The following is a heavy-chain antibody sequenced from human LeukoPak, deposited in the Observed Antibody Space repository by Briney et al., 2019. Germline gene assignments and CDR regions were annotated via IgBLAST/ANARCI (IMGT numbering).Heavy chain of an antibody. D-gene: IGHD6-19*01. CDR2: IGTSGDT. V-gene: IGHV3-13*04. Sequence: GGSLRLSCAASGFTFSSYDMHWVRQATGKGLEWVPVIGTSGDTYYAGSVKGRFTISRENAKNSFYLQMNSLTAGDTAVYFCSRVGSSGWPNYFDSWGQGTLVTVSS. CDR1: GFTFSSYD. J-gene: IGHJ4*02. CDR3: SRVGSSGWPNYFDS.